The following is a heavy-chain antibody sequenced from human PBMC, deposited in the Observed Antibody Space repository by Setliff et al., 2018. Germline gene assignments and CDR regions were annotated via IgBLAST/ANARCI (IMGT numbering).Heavy chain of an antibody. V-gene: IGHV4-38-2*01. CDR3: AKGRGEMDS. CDR1: GYSISSDSY. D-gene: IGHD3-10*01. Sequence: TLSLTCAVSGYSISSDSYWGWIRQPPGKGLEWIASIYHTGSTYYNPSLKSRITMSVDTSKNQFSLNVRSVTAADTAIYYCAKGRGEMDSWGQGILVTVSS. J-gene: IGHJ4*02. CDR2: IYHTGST.